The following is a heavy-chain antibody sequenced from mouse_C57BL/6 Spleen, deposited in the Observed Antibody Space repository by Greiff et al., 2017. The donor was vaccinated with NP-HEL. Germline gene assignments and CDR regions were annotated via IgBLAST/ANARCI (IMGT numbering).Heavy chain of an antibody. D-gene: IGHD2-4*01. J-gene: IGHJ2*01. CDR1: GYTFTSYW. Sequence: VQLQQPGAELVKPGASVKLSCKASGYTFTSYWMQWVKQRPGQGLEWIGEIDPSDSYTNYNQKFKGKATLTVDTSSSTAYMQLSSLTSEDSAVYYCARGYDYDRGDYWGQGTTLTVSS. V-gene: IGHV1-50*01. CDR3: ARGYDYDRGDY. CDR2: IDPSDSYT.